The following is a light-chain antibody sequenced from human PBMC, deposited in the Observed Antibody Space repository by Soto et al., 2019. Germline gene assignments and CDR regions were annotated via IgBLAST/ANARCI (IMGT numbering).Light chain of an antibody. Sequence: QSALTQPRSVSGSPGQSVTISCTGTSSDVGGYNYVSWYQQHPGKAPKLMIYDVSKRPSGVPDRFSGSKSGNTASLTISGLQAEDEADYYCCSYAGSDTPFYVFGTGTKVTVL. J-gene: IGLJ1*01. CDR1: SSDVGGYNY. CDR2: DVS. V-gene: IGLV2-11*01. CDR3: CSYAGSDTPFYV.